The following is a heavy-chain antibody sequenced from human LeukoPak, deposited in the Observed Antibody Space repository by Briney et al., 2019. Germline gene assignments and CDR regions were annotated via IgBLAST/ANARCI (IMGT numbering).Heavy chain of an antibody. CDR3: AREELYYDSSGSDY. Sequence: ASVKVSCKASGYTFTGYYMHWVRQAPGQGLEWMGWINPNSGDTNYAQKFQGRVTMTRDTSISTAYMELSRLRSDDTAVYYCAREELYYDSSGSDYWGQGTLVTASS. CDR2: INPNSGDT. D-gene: IGHD3-22*01. CDR1: GYTFTGYY. V-gene: IGHV1-2*02. J-gene: IGHJ4*02.